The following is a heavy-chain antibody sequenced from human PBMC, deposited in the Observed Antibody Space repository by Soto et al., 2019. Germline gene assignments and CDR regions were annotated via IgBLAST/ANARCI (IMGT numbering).Heavy chain of an antibody. V-gene: IGHV1-8*01. CDR2: MNPNSGNT. CDR1: GYTLTSYD. D-gene: IGHD6-6*01. CDR3: ASIAARPYYYYMDV. Sequence: ASVKVSCKASGYTLTSYDINWVRQATGQGLEWMGWMNPNSGNTGYAQKFQGRVTMTRNTSISTAYMELSSLRSEDTAVYYCASIAARPYYYYMDVWGKGTTVTVSS. J-gene: IGHJ6*03.